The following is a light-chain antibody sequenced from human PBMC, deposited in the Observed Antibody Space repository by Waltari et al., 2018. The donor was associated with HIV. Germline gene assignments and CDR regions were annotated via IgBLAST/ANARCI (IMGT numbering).Light chain of an antibody. CDR3: CSYAGDSNYV. V-gene: IGLV2-23*02. J-gene: IGLJ1*01. CDR1: SSDLGRYNL. Sequence: QSSLTQPAPVPGSRGHSISISCRGSSSDLGRYNLVSWYQVSPGKAPKLIIHEVNKRPSGVSDRFSGSKSGKTASLTISGLQTEDEADYYCCSYAGDSNYVFGTGTKVTVL. CDR2: EVN.